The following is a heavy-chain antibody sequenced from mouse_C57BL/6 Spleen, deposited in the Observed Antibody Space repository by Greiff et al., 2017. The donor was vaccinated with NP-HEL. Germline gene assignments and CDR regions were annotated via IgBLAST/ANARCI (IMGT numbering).Heavy chain of an antibody. J-gene: IGHJ3*01. D-gene: IGHD1-1*01. CDR2: IHPNSGST. CDR1: GYTFTSYW. Sequence: QVQLQQPGAELVKPGASVKLSCKASGYTFTSYWMHWVKQRPGQGLEWIGMIHPNSGSTNYNEKFKSKATLTVDKSSSTAYMQLSSLTSEDSAVYYCARTPVASKLTDWGQGTLVTVSA. V-gene: IGHV1-64*01. CDR3: ARTPVASKLTD.